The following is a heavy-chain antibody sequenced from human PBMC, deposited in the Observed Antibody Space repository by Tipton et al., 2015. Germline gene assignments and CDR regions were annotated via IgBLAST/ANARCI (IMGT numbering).Heavy chain of an antibody. Sequence: TLSLTCTVSGGSISSYYWSWIRQPPGKGLEWIGYIYHSGSTNYNPSLKSRVTISVDTSKNQFSLKLTSVTAADTAVYYCACQDYDSLTRDYQTVDYWGQGTLVTVSS. CDR1: GGSISSYY. J-gene: IGHJ4*02. D-gene: IGHD3-9*01. V-gene: IGHV4-59*08. CDR2: IYHSGST. CDR3: ACQDYDSLTRDYQTVDY.